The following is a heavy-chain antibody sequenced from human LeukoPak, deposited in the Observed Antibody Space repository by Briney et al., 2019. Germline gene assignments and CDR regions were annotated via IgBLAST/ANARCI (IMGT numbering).Heavy chain of an antibody. V-gene: IGHV3-49*03. CDR2: IRSKAYGGTT. Sequence: GGSLRLSCTASGFTFGDYAMSWFRQAPEKGLEWVGFIRSKAYGGTTEYAASVKGRFTISRDDSKSIAYLQMNSLKTEDTAVYYCTNHYYDSSGYYYGRFDPWGQGTLVTVSS. D-gene: IGHD3-22*01. CDR3: TNHYYDSSGYYYGRFDP. CDR1: GFTFGDYA. J-gene: IGHJ5*02.